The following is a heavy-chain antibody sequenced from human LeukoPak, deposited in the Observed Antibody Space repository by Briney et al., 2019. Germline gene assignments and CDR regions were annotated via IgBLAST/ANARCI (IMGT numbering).Heavy chain of an antibody. Sequence: ASVKVSCKASGYTFTGYYMHWVRHAPGQGLEWMGIINPSGGSTSYAQKFQGRVTMTRDMSTSTVYMELSSLRSEDTAVYYCAREGSTRRWFDPWGQGTLVTVSS. CDR3: AREGSTRRWFDP. V-gene: IGHV1-46*01. J-gene: IGHJ5*02. CDR2: INPSGGST. CDR1: GYTFTGYY. D-gene: IGHD2-2*01.